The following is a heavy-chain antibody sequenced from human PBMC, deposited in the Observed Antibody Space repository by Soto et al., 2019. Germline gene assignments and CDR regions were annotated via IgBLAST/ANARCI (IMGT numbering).Heavy chain of an antibody. V-gene: IGHV3-23*01. Sequence: GGSLRLSCAASGFTFSSYAMSWVRQAPGKGLEWVSAISGSGGSTYYTDSVKGRFTISRDNSKNTLYLQMNSLRAEDTAVYYCARQRVDNWNRSWFDPWGQGTLVTVSS. CDR2: ISGSGGST. D-gene: IGHD1-20*01. CDR3: ARQRVDNWNRSWFDP. J-gene: IGHJ5*02. CDR1: GFTFSSYA.